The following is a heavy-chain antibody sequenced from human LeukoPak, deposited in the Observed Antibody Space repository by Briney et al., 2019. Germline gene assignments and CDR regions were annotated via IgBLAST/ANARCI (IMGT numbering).Heavy chain of an antibody. J-gene: IGHJ4*02. D-gene: IGHD3-22*01. CDR1: GYTFTGYY. V-gene: IGHV1-2*02. CDR3: ARDHYYDSSGLGD. CDR2: INPNSGGT. Sequence: ASVKVSCKASGYTFTGYYMHWVRQAPGQGLEWMGGINPNSGGTNYAQKFQGRVTMTRDTSISTAYMELSRLRSDDTAVYYCARDHYYDSSGLGDWGQGTLVTVSS.